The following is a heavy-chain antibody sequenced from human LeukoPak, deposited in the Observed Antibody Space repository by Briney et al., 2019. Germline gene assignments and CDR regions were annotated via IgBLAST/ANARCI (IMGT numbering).Heavy chain of an antibody. D-gene: IGHD3-10*01. CDR3: ASFRYGSPERAFDI. Sequence: SETLSLTCTVSGGSISSGGYYWSWIRQHPGKGLEWIGYIYYSRSTYYNPSLKSRVTISVDTSKNQFSLKLSSVTAADTAVYYCASFRYGSPERAFDIWGQGTMVTVSS. CDR1: GGSISSGGYY. J-gene: IGHJ3*02. CDR2: IYYSRST. V-gene: IGHV4-31*03.